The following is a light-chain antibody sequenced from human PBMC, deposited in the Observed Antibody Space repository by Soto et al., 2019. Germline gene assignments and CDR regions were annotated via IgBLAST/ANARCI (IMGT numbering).Light chain of an antibody. J-gene: IGLJ2*01. CDR3: ATWDSSLTAVV. V-gene: IGLV1-51*01. CDR1: SSNIGNNY. CDR2: DNH. Sequence: QLVLTQPPSVSAAPGQTVTIACSGSSSNIGNNYVSWYQQLPGTAPKLLIYDNHQRPSGIPDRFSGSKSGTSATLGITGLQTGDEGDYYCATWDSSLTAVVFGGGTKVTVL.